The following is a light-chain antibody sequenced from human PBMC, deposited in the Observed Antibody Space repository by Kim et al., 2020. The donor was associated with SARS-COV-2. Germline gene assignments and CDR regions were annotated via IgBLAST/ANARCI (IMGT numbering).Light chain of an antibody. J-gene: IGKJ3*01. Sequence: ASVGDRVTITCRTTQSISIHLNWYQQKPGRAPKLLISAASTLQGGVPSRFSGSGSETDFTLTISSLQPEDFATYFCQQSYITPFTFGPGTKVDIK. V-gene: IGKV1-39*01. CDR2: AAS. CDR3: QQSYITPFT. CDR1: QSISIH.